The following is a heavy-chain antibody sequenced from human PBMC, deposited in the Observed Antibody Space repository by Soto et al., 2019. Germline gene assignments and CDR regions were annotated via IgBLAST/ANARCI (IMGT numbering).Heavy chain of an antibody. CDR2: ISYDGSNK. D-gene: IGHD1-1*01. V-gene: IGHV3-30*18. Sequence: QVQLVESGGGVVQPGRSLRLSCAASGFTFSSYGTHWVRQAPGKGLEWVAVISYDGSNKYYADSVKGRFTISRDISKNTLYLQMNSLRAEDTAVYYCAKSLERRGDAFDIWGQGTMVTVSS. J-gene: IGHJ3*02. CDR1: GFTFSSYG. CDR3: AKSLERRGDAFDI.